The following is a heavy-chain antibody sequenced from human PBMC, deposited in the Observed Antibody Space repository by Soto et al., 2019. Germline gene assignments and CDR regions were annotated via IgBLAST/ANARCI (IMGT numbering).Heavy chain of an antibody. Sequence: SVKVSCKASGGTFSSYAISWVRQAPGQGLEWMGGIIPIFGTANYAQKFQGRVTITADESTSTAYMELSSLRSEDTAVYYCAREYDGSGSYYNDFRPGYYYYYGMDVWGQGTTVTDSS. D-gene: IGHD3-10*01. CDR1: GGTFSSYA. J-gene: IGHJ6*02. CDR2: IIPIFGTA. CDR3: AREYDGSGSYYNDFRPGYYYYYGMDV. V-gene: IGHV1-69*13.